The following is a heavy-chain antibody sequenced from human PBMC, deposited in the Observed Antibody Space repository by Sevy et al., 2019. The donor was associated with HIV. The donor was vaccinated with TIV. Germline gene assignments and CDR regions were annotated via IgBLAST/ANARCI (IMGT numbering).Heavy chain of an antibody. Sequence: GGSLRLSCAASGSSFESFAMNWVRQAPGKGLEWVAYISKSSSYIYYADSVKGRFTISRDNAKNSLFLQMNSLGAEDTGIYYCTRGSGIDYYEKGMDLWGQGTTVTVSS. CDR1: GSSFESFA. CDR2: ISKSSSYI. D-gene: IGHD3-10*01. V-gene: IGHV3-21*04. CDR3: TRGSGIDYYEKGMDL. J-gene: IGHJ6*02.